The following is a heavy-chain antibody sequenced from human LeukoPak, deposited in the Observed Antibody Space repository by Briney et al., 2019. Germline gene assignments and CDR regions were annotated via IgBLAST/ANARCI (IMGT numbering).Heavy chain of an antibody. Sequence: GGSLRLSCAASGFTFSSYEMNWVRQAPGKGLEWVSYISSSGSTIYYADSVKGRFTISRDNAKNSLYLQMNSLRPEDMALYFCAKGERSSMFYYMDVWGKGTTVTVSS. CDR1: GFTFSSYE. CDR3: AKGERSSMFYYMDV. CDR2: ISSSGSTI. D-gene: IGHD6-13*01. J-gene: IGHJ6*03. V-gene: IGHV3-48*03.